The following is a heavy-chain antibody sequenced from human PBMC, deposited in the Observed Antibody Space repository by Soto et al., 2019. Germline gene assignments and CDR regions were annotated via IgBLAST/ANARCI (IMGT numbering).Heavy chain of an antibody. CDR2: ISYDGSNK. J-gene: IGHJ6*04. Sequence: GWSLRLSCAASGFTFSSYGMHLVRQAPGKGLEWVAVISYDGSNKYYADSVKGRFTISRDNSKNTLYLQMNSLRAEDTAVYYCAKDGATAGGMEVWGEGTTVTVSS. V-gene: IGHV3-30*18. CDR3: AKDGATAGGMEV. D-gene: IGHD4-4*01. CDR1: GFTFSSYG.